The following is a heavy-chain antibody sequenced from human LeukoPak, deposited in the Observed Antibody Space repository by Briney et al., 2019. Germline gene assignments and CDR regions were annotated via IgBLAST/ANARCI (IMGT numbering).Heavy chain of an antibody. J-gene: IGHJ4*02. D-gene: IGHD6-19*01. V-gene: IGHV3-9*01. CDR3: AKARQWLVLDY. CDR1: GFTFYDYA. CDR2: ISWNSGSI. Sequence: GGSLRLSCAASGFTFYDYAMHWVRQAPGKGLEWVSGISWNSGSIGYADSVKGRFTISRDNAKNSLYLQMNSLRAEDTALYYCAKARQWLVLDYWGQGTLVTVSS.